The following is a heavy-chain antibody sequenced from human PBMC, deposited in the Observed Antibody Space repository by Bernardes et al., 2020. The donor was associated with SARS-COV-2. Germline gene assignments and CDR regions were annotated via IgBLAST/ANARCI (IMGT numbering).Heavy chain of an antibody. CDR2: IYYSGST. CDR1: GGSISSSSYY. V-gene: IGHV4-39*07. Sequence: SETLSLTCTVSGGSISSSSYYWGWIRQPPGKGLEWIGSIYYSGSTYYNPSLKSRVTISVDTSKNQFSLKLSSVTAADTAVYYCARDRIVVVPAAIKGLFDYWGQGTLVTVSS. J-gene: IGHJ4*02. CDR3: ARDRIVVVPAAIKGLFDY. D-gene: IGHD2-2*02.